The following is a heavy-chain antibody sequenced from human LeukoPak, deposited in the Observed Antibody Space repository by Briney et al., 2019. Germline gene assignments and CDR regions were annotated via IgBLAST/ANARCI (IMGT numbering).Heavy chain of an antibody. V-gene: IGHV3-21*01. J-gene: IGHJ2*01. CDR3: ARDPTRVAAWYFDL. D-gene: IGHD6-19*01. CDR2: ISSSSSYI. Sequence: GGSLRLSCAASGFTFSSYSMNWVRQAPGKGLEWVSSISSSSSYIYYADSVKGRFTISRDNAKNSLYLQMNSLRAEDTAVYYCARDPTRVAAWYFDLWGRGTLVTVSS. CDR1: GFTFSSYS.